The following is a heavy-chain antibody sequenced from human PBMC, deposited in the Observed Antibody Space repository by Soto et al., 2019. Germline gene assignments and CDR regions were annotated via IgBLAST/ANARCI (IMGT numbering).Heavy chain of an antibody. CDR3: ARSGERVVVVRGWFDP. CDR2: LWYDGSNK. V-gene: IGHV3-33*01. J-gene: IGHJ5*02. CDR1: GYTFSSYG. D-gene: IGHD3-22*01. Sequence: QVQLVESGGGVVQPGRSLRLSCAASGYTFSSYGVHWVRQAPGKGLEWVAVLWYDGSNKYYADSVKGRFTISRDNSKNTLYLQMNSLRAEDTAVYYCARSGERVVVVRGWFDPWGQGTLVTVSS.